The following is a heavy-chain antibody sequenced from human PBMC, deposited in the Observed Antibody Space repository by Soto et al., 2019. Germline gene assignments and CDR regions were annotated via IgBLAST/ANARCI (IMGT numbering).Heavy chain of an antibody. CDR1: GGSIQSYY. Sequence: PSETLSLTCTVSGGSIQSYYWSWVRQAPGKGLEWVGRIKSKTDGGTTDYAAPVKGRFTISRDDSKNTLYLQMNSLKTEDTAVYYCTTEVSWGQGTLVTVSS. CDR3: TTEVS. V-gene: IGHV3-15*07. CDR2: IKSKTDGGTT. J-gene: IGHJ5*02.